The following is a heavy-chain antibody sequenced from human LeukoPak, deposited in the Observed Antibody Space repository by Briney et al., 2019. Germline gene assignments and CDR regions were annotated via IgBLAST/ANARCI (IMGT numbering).Heavy chain of an antibody. Sequence: SETLSLTCTVSGDSISSGSYYWNWIRQPAGKGLEWIGRVYMNRNINYNPSLKSRVTISADTSKNQFSLKLSSVTAADTAVYFCARGPYSYDSSGAFDIWGQGTMVTVSS. CDR1: GDSISSGSYY. J-gene: IGHJ3*02. CDR2: VYMNRNI. V-gene: IGHV4-61*02. D-gene: IGHD3-22*01. CDR3: ARGPYSYDSSGAFDI.